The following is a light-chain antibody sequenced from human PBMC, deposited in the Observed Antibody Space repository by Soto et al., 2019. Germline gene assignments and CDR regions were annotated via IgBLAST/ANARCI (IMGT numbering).Light chain of an antibody. Sequence: QSVLTQPHSVSGAPGQRVTISCTGSSSNIGAGYDVHWYQQLPGTAPKLLIYGNSNRPSGVPDRFSGSKSGTSPSLIITGLQAEDEADYYCQSYDSSLSGVLFGGGTKVTVL. J-gene: IGLJ2*01. CDR2: GNS. V-gene: IGLV1-40*01. CDR3: QSYDSSLSGVL. CDR1: SSNIGAGYD.